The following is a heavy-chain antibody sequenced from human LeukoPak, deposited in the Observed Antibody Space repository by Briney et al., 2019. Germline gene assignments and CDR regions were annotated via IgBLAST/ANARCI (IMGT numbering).Heavy chain of an antibody. CDR1: GLSRSTGGGG. V-gene: IGHV2-5*01. CDR2: SYWNDDK. D-gene: IGHD2-2*01. CDR3: AHIGYCSSTSCYPDFDY. Sequence: ESGPTLTHPTPTLTLTCTFSGLSRSTGGGGVGWIREPPVKGLKWVALSYWNDDKSYSSSLKSSLTITQDTSKTQVVLTMTNMDPVDTATYYGAHIGYCSSTSCYPDFDYWGQGTLVTVSS. J-gene: IGHJ4*02.